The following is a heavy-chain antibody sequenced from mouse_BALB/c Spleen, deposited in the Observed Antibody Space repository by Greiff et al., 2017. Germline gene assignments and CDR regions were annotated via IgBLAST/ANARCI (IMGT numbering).Heavy chain of an antibody. CDR1: GYTFSSYW. V-gene: IGHV1-9*01. Sequence: QVQLQQSGAELMKPGASVKISCKATGYTFSSYWIEWVKQRPGHGLEWIGEILPGSGSTNYNEKFKGKATFTADTSSNTAYMQLSSLTSEDSAVYYCASEDGSSPGWFAYWGQGTLVTVSA. CDR3: ASEDGSSPGWFAY. CDR2: ILPGSGST. J-gene: IGHJ3*01. D-gene: IGHD1-1*01.